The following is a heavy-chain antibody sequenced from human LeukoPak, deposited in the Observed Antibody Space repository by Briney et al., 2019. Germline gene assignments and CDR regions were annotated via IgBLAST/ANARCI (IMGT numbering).Heavy chain of an antibody. CDR2: ISGSGGNT. D-gene: IGHD6-19*01. Sequence: PGASLRLSCAASGFTLSSYAMSWVRQAPGKGLEWVSVISGSGGNTYYADSVQGRFTISRDNSKNTLYLQMNSLRAEDTAIYYCAKDGKGGPVAGTGYFDYWGEGTLVTVSS. V-gene: IGHV3-23*01. J-gene: IGHJ4*02. CDR3: AKDGKGGPVAGTGYFDY. CDR1: GFTLSSYA.